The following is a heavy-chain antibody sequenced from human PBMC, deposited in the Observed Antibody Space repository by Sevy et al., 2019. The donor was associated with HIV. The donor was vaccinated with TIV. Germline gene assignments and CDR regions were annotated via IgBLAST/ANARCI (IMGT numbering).Heavy chain of an antibody. CDR1: GFTFSSYG. CDR3: ATSRYCCGGSWYGAGFHYGIDV. V-gene: IGHV3-30*02. D-gene: IGHD2-15*01. J-gene: IGHJ6*01. Sequence: GGSLRLSCAASGFTFSSYGMHWVRQAPGKGLEWVAFIRYDGSNKYYADSVKGRFTISRDNSKNTLYLQMNSLRAEDTAVYYCATSRYCCGGSWYGAGFHYGIDVLGQGATVTV. CDR2: IRYDGSNK.